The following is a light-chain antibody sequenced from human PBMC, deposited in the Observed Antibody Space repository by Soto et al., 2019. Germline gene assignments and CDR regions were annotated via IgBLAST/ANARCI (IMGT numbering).Light chain of an antibody. J-gene: IGKJ4*01. CDR2: AAS. CDR1: QGISSW. Sequence: DIQMTQSPSSVSASVGDRVTITCRASQGISSWLDWYQQKPGKAPKLLIYAASSLQSGVPSRFSGSGYGTDFTLTISSLQPEDFATYYCQQANSFPFTFGGGTKVEIK. V-gene: IGKV1D-12*01. CDR3: QQANSFPFT.